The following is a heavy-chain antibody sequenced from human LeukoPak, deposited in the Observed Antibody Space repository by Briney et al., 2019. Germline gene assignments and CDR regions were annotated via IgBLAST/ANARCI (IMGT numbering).Heavy chain of an antibody. CDR3: ARWFRGYRDAFDI. D-gene: IGHD5-18*01. J-gene: IGHJ3*02. V-gene: IGHV4-39*01. CDR2: AYYSGTT. CDR1: GGSISSSNYY. Sequence: SETLSLTCTVSGGSISSSNYYWAWIRQPPGKGLEWIGSAYYSGTTFYNPSLKSRVTISVDTSKNQFSLKLTSVTAADTAMYYCARWFRGYRDAFDIWGQGTLVTVSS.